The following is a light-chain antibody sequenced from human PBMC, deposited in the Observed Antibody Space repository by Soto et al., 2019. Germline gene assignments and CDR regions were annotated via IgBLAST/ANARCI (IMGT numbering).Light chain of an antibody. CDR2: GAS. CDR3: QQYGSSPPFT. J-gene: IGKJ3*01. CDR1: QSVSSSY. V-gene: IGKV3-20*01. Sequence: EIVLTQSPGTLSLSPGERATLSCRASQSVSSSYLAWYQQKPGQAPRLLIYGASSRATGIPDRFSGSASGTDFTLTISRLEPEDFAVYYCQQYGSSPPFTFGPGTKVDIK.